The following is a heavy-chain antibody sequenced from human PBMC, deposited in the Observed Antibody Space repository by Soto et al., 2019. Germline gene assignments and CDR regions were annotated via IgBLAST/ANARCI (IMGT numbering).Heavy chain of an antibody. CDR2: IIPLFGTT. Sequence: QVQLVQSVAEVKKPGSSVKVSCRASGGTFSKFVVSWVRQAPGQGLEWMGGIIPLFGTTNYAQKFQGRVTITADKSTTTAYMELSSLRSDDTAVYYCASREGVAGPATYISPGYYFDCWGQGTLVTVSS. CDR1: GGTFSKFV. CDR3: ASREGVAGPATYISPGYYFDC. V-gene: IGHV1-69*06. D-gene: IGHD2-15*01. J-gene: IGHJ4*02.